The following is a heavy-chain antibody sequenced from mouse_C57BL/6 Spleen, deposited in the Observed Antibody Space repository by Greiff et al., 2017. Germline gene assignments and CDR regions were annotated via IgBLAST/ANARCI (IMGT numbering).Heavy chain of an antibody. CDR1: GFTFSSYA. CDR3: ARDYYGNWGDAMDY. V-gene: IGHV5-4*01. D-gene: IGHD2-1*01. CDR2: ISDGGSYT. J-gene: IGHJ4*01. Sequence: EVKLVESGGGLVKPGGSLKLSCAASGFTFSSYAMSWVRQTPEKRLEWVATISDGGSYTYYPDNVKGRFTISRDNAKNNLYLQMSHLKSEDTAMYYCARDYYGNWGDAMDYWGQGTSVTVAS.